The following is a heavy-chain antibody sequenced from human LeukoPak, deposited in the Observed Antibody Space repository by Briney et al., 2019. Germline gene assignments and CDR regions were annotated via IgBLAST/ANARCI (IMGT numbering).Heavy chain of an antibody. D-gene: IGHD5-12*01. V-gene: IGHV1-18*01. Sequence: GASVKVSCKASGYTFTGYGISWVRQAPGQGLEWMGWISAYNGNTNYAQKLQGRVTMTTDTSTSTAYMELSRLRSDDTAVYYCARAPHRGWIYYYYYYMDVWGKGTTVTVSS. CDR3: ARAPHRGWIYYYYYYMDV. CDR1: GYTFTGYG. J-gene: IGHJ6*03. CDR2: ISAYNGNT.